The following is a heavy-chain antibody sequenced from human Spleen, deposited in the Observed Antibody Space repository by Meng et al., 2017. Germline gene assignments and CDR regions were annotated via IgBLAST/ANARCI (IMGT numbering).Heavy chain of an antibody. D-gene: IGHD4-11*01. CDR2: INHSGST. Sequence: QLQRQRWGAGLLKPSETLSLTCVVSGGSFSDYYWSWIRQPSGKGLEWIGEINHSGSTNYNPSLESRATISVDTSQNNLSLKLSSVTAADSAVYYCARGPTTMAHDFDYWGQGTLVTVSS. CDR1: GGSFSDYY. J-gene: IGHJ4*02. V-gene: IGHV4-34*01. CDR3: ARGPTTMAHDFDY.